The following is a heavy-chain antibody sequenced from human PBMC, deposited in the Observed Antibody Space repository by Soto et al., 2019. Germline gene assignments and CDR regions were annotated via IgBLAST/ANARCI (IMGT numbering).Heavy chain of an antibody. V-gene: IGHV6-1*01. D-gene: IGHD6-19*01. CDR3: WRAEDIFEYDSNGMPGWCRRLIVSVG. CDR1: GYTVSSNSAA. Sequence: SKPLYLPFVGSGYTVSSNSAAWNWFRQSPSRGLEWLGRTYYRSRWYSDYAVSVRSRIDINADTSKNQVSLQLNSVTPEDTAVYCCWRAEDIFEYDSNGMPGWCRRLIVSVGWGPG. CDR2: TYYRSRWYS. J-gene: IGHJ3*01.